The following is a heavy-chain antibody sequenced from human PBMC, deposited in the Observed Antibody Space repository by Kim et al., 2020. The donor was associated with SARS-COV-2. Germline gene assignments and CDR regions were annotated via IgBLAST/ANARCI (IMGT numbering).Heavy chain of an antibody. CDR1: GFTVNNFA. V-gene: IGHV3-23*01. CDR2: DPGGGGRT. J-gene: IGHJ5*02. CDR3: AKAQPLSSGWYVXXA. D-gene: IGHD6-19*01. Sequence: GGSLRLSCGASGFTVNNFAMSWVRQAPGKGLEWVSTDPGGGGRTFYADSVKGRFTISRDNSKNTVFLQMNSVRAEDTAVYYCAKAQPLSSGWYVXXAWGQGTXXTXSS.